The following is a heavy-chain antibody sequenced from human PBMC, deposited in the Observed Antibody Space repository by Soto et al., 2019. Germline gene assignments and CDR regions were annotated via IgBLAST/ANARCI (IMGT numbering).Heavy chain of an antibody. Sequence: QVQLQESGPGLVKPSQTLSLTCTVSGGSISSGGYYWSWIRQHPGKGLEWIGDIYYSGSTYYNPSLKSQANISVDTSKNQISLELSYVAAADTAVYYCARGIITGTTGWAFDIVGQGTMVTVSS. D-gene: IGHD1-20*01. CDR2: IYYSGST. CDR1: GGSISSGGYY. J-gene: IGHJ3*02. V-gene: IGHV4-31*01. CDR3: ARGIITGTTGWAFDI.